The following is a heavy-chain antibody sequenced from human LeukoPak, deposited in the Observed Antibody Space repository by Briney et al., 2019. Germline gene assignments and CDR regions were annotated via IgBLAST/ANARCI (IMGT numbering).Heavy chain of an antibody. V-gene: IGHV3-20*04. CDR3: AMKFSRDYYYMDV. J-gene: IGHJ6*03. CDR1: GFSIEDFG. Sequence: GSLRLSCEASGFSIEDFGMSWVRQPPGKGLEWVSGATWNGGSTGYAAFVEGRFTISRDNAKNSLYLQMNSLRAEDTALYYCAMKFSRDYYYMDVWGKGTTVTVSS. CDR2: ATWNGGST.